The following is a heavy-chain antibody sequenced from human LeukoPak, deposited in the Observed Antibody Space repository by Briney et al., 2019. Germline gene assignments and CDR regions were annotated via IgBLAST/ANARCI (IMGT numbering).Heavy chain of an antibody. D-gene: IGHD4-17*01. CDR1: VFISSSFG. CDR3: AKDRGDYTNWFDP. V-gene: IGHV3-30*02. CDR2: IRYDGSNK. Sequence: GGSLRLSCAASVFISSSFGMHWVRQAPGKGLEWVAFIRYDGSNKYYADSVKGRFTISRDNSKNTLYLQMNSPRAEDTAIYYCAKDRGDYTNWFDPWGQGTLVTVSS. J-gene: IGHJ5*02.